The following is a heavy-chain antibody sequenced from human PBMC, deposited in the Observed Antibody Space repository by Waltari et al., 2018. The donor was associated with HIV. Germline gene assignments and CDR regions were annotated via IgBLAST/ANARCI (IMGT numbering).Heavy chain of an antibody. D-gene: IGHD3-10*01. CDR2: IHHGGDT. Sequence: QVQLQQWGAGLLKPSETLSLTCSVYGGSFTNFYWNWIRQTPDEGRQWIGEIHHGGDTNVNPSLKSRVIMSIDTSKYEISLNVTSVSVADTALYFCARRGSSASPLTLWGRGSRVTVSS. CDR3: ARRGSSASPLTL. CDR1: GGSFTNFY. J-gene: IGHJ4*02. V-gene: IGHV4-34*01.